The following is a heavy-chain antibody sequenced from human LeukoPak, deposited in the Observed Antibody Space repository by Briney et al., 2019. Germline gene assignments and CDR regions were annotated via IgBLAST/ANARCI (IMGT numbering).Heavy chain of an antibody. CDR3: ARAIVGTVTTTFDY. Sequence: SETLSLTCTVSGGSISSYYWSWLRQPPGKGLEWIGYIYYSGSTNYNPSLKSRVTISVDTSKNQFSLKLSSVTAADTAVYYCARAIVGTVTTTFDYWGQGTLVTVSS. CDR1: GGSISSYY. V-gene: IGHV4-59*01. CDR2: IYYSGST. D-gene: IGHD4-11*01. J-gene: IGHJ4*02.